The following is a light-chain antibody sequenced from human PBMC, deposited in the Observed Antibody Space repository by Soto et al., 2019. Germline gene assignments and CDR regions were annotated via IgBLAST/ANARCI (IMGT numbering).Light chain of an antibody. CDR3: QHSYTKRIT. Sequence: DIQMTQSPSSLSAYVGDRVTITCRASQSISNRLNWYQRQPGRAPKLLVYTTSNLQSGVPSRFSGSGSGTDFTLTINSLQPEDFATYFCQHSYTKRITFGPGTKVDIK. J-gene: IGKJ3*01. V-gene: IGKV1-39*01. CDR2: TTS. CDR1: QSISNR.